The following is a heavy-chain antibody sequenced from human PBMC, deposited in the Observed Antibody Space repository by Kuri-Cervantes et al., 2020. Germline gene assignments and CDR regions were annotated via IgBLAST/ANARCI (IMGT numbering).Heavy chain of an antibody. CDR1: GYTFTGYY. CDR2: INPDSGGA. V-gene: IGHV1-2*02. Sequence: ASVKVSCKSSGYTFTGYYMQWVRQAPGQGLEWMGWINPDSGGANYAQKFQGRVTMTRDTSISTAYMELSRLRSDDTAVYYCARGVVVTDLRGFYYFDYWGQGTLVTVSS. CDR3: ARGVVVTDLRGFYYFDY. D-gene: IGHD2-21*02. J-gene: IGHJ4*02.